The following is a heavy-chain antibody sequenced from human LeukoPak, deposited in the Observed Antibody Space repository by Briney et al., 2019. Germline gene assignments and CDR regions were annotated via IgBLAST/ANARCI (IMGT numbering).Heavy chain of an antibody. J-gene: IGHJ4*02. Sequence: PSETLSLTCTVSGGSISSYYWSWIRRPPGKGLEWIGYIYYSGSTNYNPSLKSRVTISVDTSKNQFSLKLSSVTAADTAVYYCARDAGSGTPIDYWGQGTLVTVSS. CDR2: IYYSGST. CDR1: GGSISSYY. CDR3: ARDAGSGTPIDY. V-gene: IGHV4-59*01. D-gene: IGHD3-10*01.